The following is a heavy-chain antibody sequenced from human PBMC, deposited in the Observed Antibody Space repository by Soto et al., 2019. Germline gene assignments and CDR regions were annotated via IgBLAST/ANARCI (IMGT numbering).Heavy chain of an antibody. CDR2: IYYSGST. J-gene: IGHJ5*02. CDR3: AREGYCSSTSCYEFYWFDP. V-gene: IGHV4-31*03. D-gene: IGHD2-2*01. Sequence: SETLSLTCTVSGGSISSGGYYWSWIRQHPGKGLEWIGYIYYSGSTYYNPPLKSRVTISVDTSKNQFSLKLSSVTAADTAVYYCAREGYCSSTSCYEFYWFDPWGQGTLVTVSS. CDR1: GGSISSGGYY.